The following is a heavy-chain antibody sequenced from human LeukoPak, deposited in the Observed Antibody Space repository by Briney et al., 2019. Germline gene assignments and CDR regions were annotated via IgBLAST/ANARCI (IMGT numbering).Heavy chain of an antibody. V-gene: IGHV1-69*02. CDR3: ARVNLRGSQYNWFDP. D-gene: IGHD1-26*01. Sequence: VASVKVSCKASGGTLNTHIFTWVRQAPGQGLEWMGKITPIIDVSKYAQKFQGRLTITADKSTATVYMELSGLKSEDTAVYYCARVNLRGSQYNWFDPWGQGTLVTVSS. CDR2: ITPIIDVS. J-gene: IGHJ5*02. CDR1: GGTLNTHI.